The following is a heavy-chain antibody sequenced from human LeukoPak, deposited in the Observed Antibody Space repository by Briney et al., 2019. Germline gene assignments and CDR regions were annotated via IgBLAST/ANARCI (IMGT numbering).Heavy chain of an antibody. D-gene: IGHD2-15*01. Sequence: GGSLRLSCAASGFTFSSYAMHWVRQAPGKGLKWVAAISYDGSNKYYADSVKGRFTISRDNSKNTLYLQMNSLRAEDTAVYYCARARCSGGSCYSPYYYYYYGMDVWGKGTTVTVSS. CDR2: ISYDGSNK. J-gene: IGHJ6*04. V-gene: IGHV3-30*04. CDR1: GFTFSSYA. CDR3: ARARCSGGSCYSPYYYYYYGMDV.